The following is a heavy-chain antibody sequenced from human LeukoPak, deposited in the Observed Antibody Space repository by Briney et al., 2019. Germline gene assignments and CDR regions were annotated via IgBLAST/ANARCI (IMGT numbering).Heavy chain of an antibody. D-gene: IGHD1-26*01. V-gene: IGHV3-15*01. CDR1: GFSFSAYP. J-gene: IGHJ4*02. CDR3: TTDRWEAATTPY. Sequence: GGSLRLSCAASGFSFSAYPMGWVRQAPGKGLEWVGRIKSKTDGGTTDYAAPVKGRFTISRDDSKNTLYLQMNSLKTEDTAVYYCTTDRWEAATTPYWGQGTLVTVSS. CDR2: IKSKTDGGTT.